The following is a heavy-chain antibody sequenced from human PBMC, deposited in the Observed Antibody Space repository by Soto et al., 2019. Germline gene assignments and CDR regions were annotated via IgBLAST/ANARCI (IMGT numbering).Heavy chain of an antibody. J-gene: IGHJ6*02. Sequence: GGSLRFSCAASGFTFSSYAMIWVRQAPGKGLEWVSAISGSGGSTYYADSVKGRFTISRDNSKNTLYLQMNSLRAEDTAVYYCAKGGQYQLLYSAYYYGMDVWGQGTTVTVSS. CDR1: GFTFSSYA. V-gene: IGHV3-23*01. D-gene: IGHD2-2*02. CDR3: AKGGQYQLLYSAYYYGMDV. CDR2: ISGSGGST.